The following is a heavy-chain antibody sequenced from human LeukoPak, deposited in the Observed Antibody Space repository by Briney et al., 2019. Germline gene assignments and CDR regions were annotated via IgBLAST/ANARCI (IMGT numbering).Heavy chain of an antibody. D-gene: IGHD3-16*01. CDR2: ISNSSRTI. CDR1: GSTFSNYN. J-gene: IGHJ4*02. CDR3: ARAQAGGDSYYDSGTSPNIHY. V-gene: IGHV3-48*02. Sequence: GGSLRLSCAASGSTFSNYNMNWVRQAPGKGLEWVSYISNSSRTIYYADSVRGRFSISRDNAKNSLYLQMNSLRDEDTAVYYCARAQAGGDSYYDSGTSPNIHYWGQGTLVTVSS.